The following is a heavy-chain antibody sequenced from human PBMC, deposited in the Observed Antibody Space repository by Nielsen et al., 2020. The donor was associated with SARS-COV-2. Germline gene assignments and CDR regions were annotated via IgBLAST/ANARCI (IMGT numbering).Heavy chain of an antibody. CDR2: IYSGGST. CDR3: ARVGSSSWYFDY. V-gene: IGHV3-53*01. J-gene: IGHJ4*02. Sequence: GGSLRLSCAASGFTVSSNYMSWVRQAPGKGLEWVSVIYSGGSTYYADSVKGRFTISRDNAKNSLYLQMNSLRAEDTAVYYCARVGSSSWYFDYWGQGTLVTVSS. D-gene: IGHD6-13*01. CDR1: GFTVSSNY.